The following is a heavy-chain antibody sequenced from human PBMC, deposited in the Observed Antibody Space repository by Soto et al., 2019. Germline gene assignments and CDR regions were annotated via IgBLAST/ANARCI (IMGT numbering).Heavy chain of an antibody. CDR3: ARIAAPSVYWFDP. J-gene: IGHJ5*02. D-gene: IGHD6-13*01. Sequence: GSGPTLVNPTDPLTLTCTVSGFSLSNARMGVSWIRQPPGKALEWLAHIFSNDEKSYSTSLKSRLTISKDTSKSQVVLTMTNMDPVDTATYYCARIAAPSVYWFDPWGQGTLVTVSS. V-gene: IGHV2-26*01. CDR2: IFSNDEK. CDR1: GFSLSNARMG.